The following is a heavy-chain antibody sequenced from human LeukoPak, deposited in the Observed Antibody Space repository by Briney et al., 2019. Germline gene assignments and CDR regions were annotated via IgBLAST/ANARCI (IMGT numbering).Heavy chain of an antibody. V-gene: IGHV3-11*01. Sequence: PGGSLRLSCAASGFPFSDYYMSWIRQAPGKGLEWVSYISNSGDTIYYADSVKGRFTISRDNAKNSVHLQMNSLRAEDTAVYYCARVVHYGSGPAVGWGQGTLVTVSS. CDR2: ISNSGDTI. D-gene: IGHD3-10*01. CDR3: ARVVHYGSGPAVG. CDR1: GFPFSDYY. J-gene: IGHJ4*02.